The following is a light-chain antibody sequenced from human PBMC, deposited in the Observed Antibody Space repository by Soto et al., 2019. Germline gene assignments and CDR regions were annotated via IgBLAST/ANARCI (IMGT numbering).Light chain of an antibody. J-gene: IGLJ3*02. CDR3: SSYTSSNTWV. Sequence: QSALTQPASVSGSPGQSITISCTGTSSDVGGYNYVSWYQQHPGKAPKLMIYEVSHRPSGVSNRFSGSKSGNTASLTISGLQAEDEADYYCSSYTSSNTWVFGGGTKVTVL. CDR1: SSDVGGYNY. V-gene: IGLV2-14*01. CDR2: EVS.